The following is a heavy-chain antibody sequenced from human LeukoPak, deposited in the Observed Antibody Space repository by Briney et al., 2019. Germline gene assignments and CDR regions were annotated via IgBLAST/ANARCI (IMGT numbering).Heavy chain of an antibody. Sequence: SETLSLTCTVSGGSISSYYWSWIRQPPGKGLEWIGYIYYSGSTNYNPSLKSRVTISVDTSKNQFSLKLSSVTAADTAVYYCARHRGPLWVAYYFDYWGQGTLVTVSS. D-gene: IGHD2-8*02. CDR2: IYYSGST. CDR1: GGSISSYY. V-gene: IGHV4-59*08. J-gene: IGHJ4*02. CDR3: ARHRGPLWVAYYFDY.